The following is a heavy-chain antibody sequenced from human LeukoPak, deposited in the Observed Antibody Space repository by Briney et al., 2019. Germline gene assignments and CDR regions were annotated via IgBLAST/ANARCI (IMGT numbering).Heavy chain of an antibody. CDR1: GGSLSSYY. J-gene: IGHJ4*02. Sequence: SETLSLTCTVSGGSLSSYYWSWIRQPPGKGLEWIGYIYYSGSTNYNPSLKSRVTISVDTSKNQFSLKLSSVTAADTAVYYCARDPGYYGSGSRGAFDYWGQGTLVTVFS. D-gene: IGHD3-10*01. CDR3: ARDPGYYGSGSRGAFDY. V-gene: IGHV4-59*12. CDR2: IYYSGST.